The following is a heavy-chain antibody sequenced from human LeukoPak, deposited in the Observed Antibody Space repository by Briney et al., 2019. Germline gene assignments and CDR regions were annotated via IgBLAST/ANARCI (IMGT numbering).Heavy chain of an antibody. Sequence: SETLSLTCAVYGGSFSGYYWSWIRQPPGKGLEWIGEINHSGSTNYNPSLKSRVTISVDTSKNQFSLKLSSVTAADTAGYYCARQNSRSRYCSSTSCYRGGAFDIWGQGTMVTVSS. CDR3: ARQNSRSRYCSSTSCYRGGAFDI. CDR2: INHSGST. J-gene: IGHJ3*02. CDR1: GGSFSGYY. D-gene: IGHD2-2*02. V-gene: IGHV4-34*01.